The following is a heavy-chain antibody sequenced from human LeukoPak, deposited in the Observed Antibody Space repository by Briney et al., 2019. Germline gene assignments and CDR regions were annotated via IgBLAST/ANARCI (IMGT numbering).Heavy chain of an antibody. J-gene: IGHJ4*02. CDR3: ARGDRGGPAAPLDY. CDR2: MNPNSGNT. CDR1: GYTFTSYD. V-gene: IGHV1-8*03. D-gene: IGHD3-10*01. Sequence: ASVKVSCKASGYTFTSYDINWVRQATGQGLGLMGWMNPNSGNTGYAQKFQGRVTITRNTSISTDYMELSSLRSEDTAVYYCARGDRGGPAAPLDYWGQGTLVTVSS.